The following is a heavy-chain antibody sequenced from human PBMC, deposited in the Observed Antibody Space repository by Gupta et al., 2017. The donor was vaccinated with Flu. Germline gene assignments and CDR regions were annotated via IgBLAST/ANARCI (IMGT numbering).Heavy chain of an antibody. CDR2: ISHSSATI. Sequence: DSYMSWIRQAPGKGLEWVSYISHSSATIYYADSVKGRFTSSRDNAKNSLYLQMNSLRAEDTAVYYCVRVIISGWYLDLWGRGTLVSVSS. CDR3: VRVIISGWYLDL. J-gene: IGHJ2*01. V-gene: IGHV3-11*01. D-gene: IGHD2-21*01. CDR1: DSY.